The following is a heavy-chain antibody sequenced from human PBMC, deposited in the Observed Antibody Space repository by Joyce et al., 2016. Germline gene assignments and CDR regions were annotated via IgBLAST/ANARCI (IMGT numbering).Heavy chain of an antibody. V-gene: IGHV1-2*02. Sequence: QVQLVQSGAEVKKPGASVKVSCKASGYTFTGYYMHWVRQAPGQGLEWMGWINPNSGGTNYAQKFQGRVTMTRDTSISTAYMELSRLRSDDTAVYYCARVRSVVHPGGCYYYYGMDVWGQGTTVTVSS. CDR3: ARVRSVVHPGGCYYYYGMDV. CDR2: INPNSGGT. CDR1: GYTFTGYY. J-gene: IGHJ6*02. D-gene: IGHD4-23*01.